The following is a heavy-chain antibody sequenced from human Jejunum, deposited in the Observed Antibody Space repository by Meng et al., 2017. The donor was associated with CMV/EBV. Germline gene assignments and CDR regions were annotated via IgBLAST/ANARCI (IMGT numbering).Heavy chain of an antibody. Sequence: QVALVQSGAGVKKPWASSKVPCKASGYTFTDYYIHWLRQAPGQGPEWLGWINPKNGGTNSAQRFKGRVTMTRDTSISTAYMELSRLRSDDTAVYYCARDLEMMLTAYYYWGQGTLVTVSS. CDR2: INPKNGGT. CDR1: GYTFTDYY. D-gene: IGHD3-9*01. CDR3: ARDLEMMLTAYYY. V-gene: IGHV1-2*02. J-gene: IGHJ4*02.